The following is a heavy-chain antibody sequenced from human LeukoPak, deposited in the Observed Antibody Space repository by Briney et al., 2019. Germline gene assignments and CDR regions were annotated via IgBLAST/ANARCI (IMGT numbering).Heavy chain of an antibody. CDR1: GGTFSSYA. D-gene: IGHD2-21*01. CDR2: IIPIFGTA. CDR3: ARRGRAYCGGDCYSFFDY. Sequence: GASVKVSCKASGGTFSSYAISWVRQAPGQGLEWMGGIIPIFGTANYAQKFQGRVTITADESTSTAYMELSSLRSEDTAVYYCARRGRAYCGGDCYSFFDYWGQGTLVTVSS. V-gene: IGHV1-69*13. J-gene: IGHJ4*02.